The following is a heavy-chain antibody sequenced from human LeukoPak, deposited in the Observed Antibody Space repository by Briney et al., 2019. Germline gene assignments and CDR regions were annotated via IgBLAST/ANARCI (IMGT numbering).Heavy chain of an antibody. Sequence: SVKVSCKASGGTFSSYALSRVRQAPGQGLECTGGIIPIFGTANYAQKFQGRVTITADESTSTAYMELSSLRSEDTAVYYCASSSGPAYYYYGMDVLGQGTTVTVSS. J-gene: IGHJ6*02. V-gene: IGHV1-69*13. CDR2: IIPIFGTA. CDR3: ASSSGPAYYYYGMDV. D-gene: IGHD3-22*01. CDR1: GGTFSSYA.